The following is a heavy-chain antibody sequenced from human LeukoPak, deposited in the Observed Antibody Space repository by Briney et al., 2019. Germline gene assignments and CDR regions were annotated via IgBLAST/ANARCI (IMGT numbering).Heavy chain of an antibody. D-gene: IGHD1-26*01. CDR3: AKQVGPTIDY. V-gene: IGHV3-23*01. J-gene: IGHJ4*02. CDR1: GFIFSSYD. CDR2: ITGAGGST. Sequence: GGSLRLSCAASGFIFSSYDMIWVRQAPGKGLEWVSGITGAGGSTHYADSVKVRLTISRDNSKTTLFLQINSLRAEDTAVYYCAKQVGPTIDYWGQGTLVTVSS.